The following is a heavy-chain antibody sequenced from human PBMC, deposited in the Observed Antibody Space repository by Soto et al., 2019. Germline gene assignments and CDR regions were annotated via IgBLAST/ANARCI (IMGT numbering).Heavy chain of an antibody. D-gene: IGHD3-22*01. Sequence: SVKVSCTASGGTFSSYAISWVLQAPGQGLEWMGGIIPIFGTANYAQKFQGRVTITADESTSTAYMELSSLRSEDTAVYYCARDYDRSGYYYYWGKGTTVTVAS. J-gene: IGHJ4*02. CDR3: ARDYDRSGYYYY. CDR1: GGTFSSYA. CDR2: IIPIFGTA. V-gene: IGHV1-69*13.